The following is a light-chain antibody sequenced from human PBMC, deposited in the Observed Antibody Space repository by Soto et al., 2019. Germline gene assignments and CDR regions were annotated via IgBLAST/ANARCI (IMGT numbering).Light chain of an antibody. CDR1: SSDVGAYNY. CDR3: TSYAGTYSFFYV. J-gene: IGLJ1*01. Sequence: SALTPPRSASGSPGQSVTISCTETSSDVGAYNYVSWYQQLPGKAPKLIIYEVSKRPSGVPDRFSGSKSGNTASLTVSGLQAEDEADYYCTSYAGTYSFFYVFGTGTKVTVL. CDR2: EVS. V-gene: IGLV2-8*01.